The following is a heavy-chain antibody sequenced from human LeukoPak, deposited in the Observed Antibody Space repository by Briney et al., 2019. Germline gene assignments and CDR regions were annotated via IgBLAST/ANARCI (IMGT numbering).Heavy chain of an antibody. V-gene: IGHV1-69*13. CDR1: GGTFTSYA. D-gene: IGHD3-22*01. CDR2: IIPIFGTA. J-gene: IGHJ3*02. CDR3: ARHYYYDSSGYYGGYAFDI. Sequence: SVKVSCKASGGTFTSYAISWVRQAPGQGLEWMGGIIPIFGTANYAQKFQGRVTITADESTSTAYMELSSLRSEDTAVYYCARHYYYDSSGYYGGYAFDIWGQGTMVTVSS.